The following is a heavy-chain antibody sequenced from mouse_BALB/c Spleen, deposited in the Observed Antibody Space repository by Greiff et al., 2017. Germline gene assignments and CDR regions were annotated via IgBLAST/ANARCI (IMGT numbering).Heavy chain of an antibody. CDR1: GYTFTSYV. D-gene: IGHD2-4*01. J-gene: IGHJ1*01. V-gene: IGHV1-14*01. CDR2: INPYNDGT. Sequence: EVKLQESGPELVKPGASVKMSCKASGYTFTSYVMHWVKQKPGQGLEWIGYINPYNDGTKYNEKFKGKATLTSDKSSSTAYMELSSLTSEDSAVYYCARSLYDYDGYWYFDVWGAGTTVTVSS. CDR3: ARSLYDYDGYWYFDV.